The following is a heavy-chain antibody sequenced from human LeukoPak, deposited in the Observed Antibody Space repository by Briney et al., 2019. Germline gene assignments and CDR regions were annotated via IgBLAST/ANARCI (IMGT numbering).Heavy chain of an antibody. V-gene: IGHV4-61*01. D-gene: IGHD6-6*01. CDR3: ARIGSSSQYYYYYYGMDV. CDR1: GGSISSSSYY. CDR2: IYYSGST. Sequence: SETLSLTCNVSGGSISSSSYYWSWIRQPPGKGLEWIGYIYYSGSTNYNPSLKSRVTISVDTSKNQFSLKLSSVTAADTAVYYCARIGSSSQYYYYYYGMDVWGQGTTVTVSS. J-gene: IGHJ6*02.